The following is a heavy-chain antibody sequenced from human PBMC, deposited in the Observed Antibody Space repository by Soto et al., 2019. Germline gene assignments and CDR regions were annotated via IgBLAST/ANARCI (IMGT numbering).Heavy chain of an antibody. CDR1: GFTFSSYW. CDR3: ARDPGLYDFWRVGPYWFDP. J-gene: IGHJ5*02. Sequence: EVQLVESGGGLVQPGGSLRLSCAASGFTFSSYWMSWVRQAPGKGLEWVANIKQDGSEKYYVDSVKGRFTISRDNAKNSLYLQMNRLRAEDTAVYYCARDPGLYDFWRVGPYWFDPWGQGTLVTVSS. CDR2: IKQDGSEK. D-gene: IGHD3-3*01. V-gene: IGHV3-7*01.